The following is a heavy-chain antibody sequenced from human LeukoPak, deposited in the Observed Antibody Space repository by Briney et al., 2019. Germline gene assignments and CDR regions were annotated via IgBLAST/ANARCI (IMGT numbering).Heavy chain of an antibody. Sequence: GGSLRLSCAASGFTFSNHGMNWARQAPGKGLEWVSGISPSGDITYYADSVKGRFTISRDNSKNTLYLEVISLTAEDTAVYYCAKDPSYYYDSSGYYYVSYFDYWGQGTLVTVSS. CDR3: AKDPSYYYDSSGYYYVSYFDY. V-gene: IGHV3-23*01. CDR1: GFTFSNHG. CDR2: ISPSGDIT. D-gene: IGHD3-22*01. J-gene: IGHJ4*02.